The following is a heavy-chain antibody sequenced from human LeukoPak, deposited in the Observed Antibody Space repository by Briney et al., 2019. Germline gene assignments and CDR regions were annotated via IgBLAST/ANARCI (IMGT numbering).Heavy chain of an antibody. CDR3: ARGYCTGGSCWYFDH. V-gene: IGHV3-20*04. J-gene: IGHJ4*02. D-gene: IGHD2-15*01. Sequence: PGGSLRLSCAASGFTFDDYCMSWVRQAPGKGLEGVAGVNWNGASIGYADSVKGRFTISRDSAKKSLYLQMNSLRAEDTALYYCARGYCTGGSCWYFDHWGQGTLVTVPS. CDR2: VNWNGASI. CDR1: GFTFDDYC.